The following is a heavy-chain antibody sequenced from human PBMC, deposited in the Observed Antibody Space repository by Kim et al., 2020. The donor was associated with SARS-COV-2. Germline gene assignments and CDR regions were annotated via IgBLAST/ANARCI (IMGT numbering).Heavy chain of an antibody. D-gene: IGHD3-22*01. CDR1: GFTFSDYY. J-gene: IGHJ4*02. V-gene: IGHV3-11*01. Sequence: GGSLRLSCAASGFTFSDYYMSWIRQAPGKGLEWVSYISSSGSTIYYADSVKGRFTISRDNAKNSLYLQMNSLRAEDTAVYYCARDRKYYDSSDRFGYWGQGTLVTVSS. CDR3: ARDRKYYDSSDRFGY. CDR2: ISSSGSTI.